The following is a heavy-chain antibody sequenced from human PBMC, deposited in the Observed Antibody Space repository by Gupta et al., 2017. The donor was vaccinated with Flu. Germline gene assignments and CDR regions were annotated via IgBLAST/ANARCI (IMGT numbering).Heavy chain of an antibody. Sequence: QGLEWMGWISAYNGYTKYAPKFQGRVTMTTDTSTSTAYMELRSLRPDDTARYYCTRDRMLGVVVVIAATPLSHWGQGTLVSVSS. CDR2: ISAYNGYT. CDR3: TRDRMLGVVVVIAATPLSH. V-gene: IGHV1-18*01. J-gene: IGHJ4*02. D-gene: IGHD2-15*01.